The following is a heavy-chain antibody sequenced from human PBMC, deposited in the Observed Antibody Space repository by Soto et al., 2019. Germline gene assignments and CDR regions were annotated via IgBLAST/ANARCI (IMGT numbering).Heavy chain of an antibody. CDR3: AAVRRDGYNRYYYYGMDF. CDR1: GFTITSSA. J-gene: IGHJ6*02. V-gene: IGHV1-58*01. CDR2: IVVGSGNT. Sequence: VKVACKASGFTITSSAGLWTRHVRGQRLECIGWIVVGSGNTNYAQKFQERVTITRDMSTSTACMELSSLRYEDTAVYYCAAVRRDGYNRYYYYGMDFWGQGTTVTVSS. D-gene: IGHD5-12*01.